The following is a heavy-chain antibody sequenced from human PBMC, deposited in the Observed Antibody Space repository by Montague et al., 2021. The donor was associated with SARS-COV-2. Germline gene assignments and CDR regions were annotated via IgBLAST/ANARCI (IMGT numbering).Heavy chain of an antibody. CDR2: INHSGSV. CDR1: RGSFSGYY. V-gene: IGHV4-34*01. CDR3: ARGYCSITTSYRSLDY. Sequence: SETLSLTCTVYRGSFSGYYWTWIRQPPGKGLEWIGEINHSGSVNYNPSLKSRITISVDTSKNHFSLKLRSVTAADTAIYYCARGYCSITTSYRSLDYWGQGTLVAVSS. D-gene: IGHD2-2*01. J-gene: IGHJ4*02.